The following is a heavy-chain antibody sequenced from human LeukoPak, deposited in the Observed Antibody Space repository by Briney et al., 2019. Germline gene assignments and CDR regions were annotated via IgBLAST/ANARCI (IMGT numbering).Heavy chain of an antibody. CDR1: GYSFTSYW. CDR3: ARGSNNWSASFDY. V-gene: IGHV5-51*01. CDR2: IYPGDSDT. J-gene: IGHJ4*02. D-gene: IGHD1-1*01. Sequence: GESLKISCKGSGYSFTSYWIGWVRQMPGKGLEWMGIIYPGDSDTRYRPSFQGQVTISADKSISTAYLQWSSLKASDTAMYFCARGSNNWSASFDYWGQGTLVTVSS.